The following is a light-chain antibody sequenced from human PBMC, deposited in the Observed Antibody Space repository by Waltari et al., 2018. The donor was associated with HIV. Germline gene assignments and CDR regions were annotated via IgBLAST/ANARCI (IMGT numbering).Light chain of an antibody. Sequence: DIQMTQSPSSPSASIGDTVTVTCRASQDISNFLAWYQQKPGKNPQLLIYAASTLQSGVPSRFSGSGSGTDFVLTITSLQPEDGATYFCQKYDSAPLTFCQGTKVEIK. CDR1: QDISNF. CDR3: QKYDSAPLT. CDR2: AAS. J-gene: IGKJ1*01. V-gene: IGKV1-27*01.